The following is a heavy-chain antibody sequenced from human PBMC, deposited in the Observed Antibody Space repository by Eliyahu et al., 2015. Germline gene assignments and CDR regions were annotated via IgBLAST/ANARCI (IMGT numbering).Heavy chain of an antibody. CDR3: ARNRHEYGGYDYSY. D-gene: IGHD5-12*01. CDR2: INTNTGXP. CDR1: GXTFTXFA. J-gene: IGHJ4*02. V-gene: IGHV7-4-1*02. Sequence: QVQLVQSGSGLKKPGTSVKVSCQASGXTFTXFAMRWVRQAPGQGLEWMGWINTNTGXPTYAPXXTGRFVFSXDTSVSTAYLQISSLKAEDTAVYYCARNRHEYGGYDYSYWGQGTLVTVSS.